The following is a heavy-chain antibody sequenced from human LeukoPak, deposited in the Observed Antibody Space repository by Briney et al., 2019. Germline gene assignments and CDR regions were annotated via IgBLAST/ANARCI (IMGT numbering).Heavy chain of an antibody. V-gene: IGHV1-69*04. CDR1: GGTFSSYA. D-gene: IGHD1-26*01. J-gene: IGHJ3*02. CDR3: ARVEPSDAFDI. Sequence: ASVKVSCKASGGTFSSYAISWVRQAPGQGLEWMGRIIPILGIANYAQKLQGRVTMTTDTSTSTAYMELRSLRSDDTAVYYCARVEPSDAFDIWGQGTMVTVSS. CDR2: IIPILGIA.